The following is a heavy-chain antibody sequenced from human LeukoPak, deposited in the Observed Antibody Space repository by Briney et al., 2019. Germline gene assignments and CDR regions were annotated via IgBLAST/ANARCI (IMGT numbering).Heavy chain of an antibody. CDR3: STEDKYCTGANCGVF. J-gene: IGHJ4*02. V-gene: IGHV1-46*01. CDR2: INPSGGST. D-gene: IGHD2-8*02. Sequence: RASVKVSCKASGYTFTSYYMHWVRQAPGQGLEWMGIINPSGGSTSYAQKFQGRVTMTRDTSISTFYMELSSLRPDDTAVYYCSTEDKYCTGANCGVFWGQGTLVTVSS. CDR1: GYTFTSYY.